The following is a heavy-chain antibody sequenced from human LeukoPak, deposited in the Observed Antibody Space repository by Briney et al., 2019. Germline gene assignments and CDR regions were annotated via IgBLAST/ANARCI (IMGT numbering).Heavy chain of an antibody. CDR2: INYNSCGT. J-gene: IGHJ4*02. Sequence: ASVKVSCKASGGTFTVYYMHWVRQAPGQGLEWMGWINYNSCGTNYAQKFQDRITLTRDTSINTVFMELSRLRSDDTALYYCTRAYCSSPICHSYFDYWVPGTLVAVSS. CDR1: GGTFTVYY. D-gene: IGHD2-15*01. CDR3: TRAYCSSPICHSYFDY. V-gene: IGHV1-2*02.